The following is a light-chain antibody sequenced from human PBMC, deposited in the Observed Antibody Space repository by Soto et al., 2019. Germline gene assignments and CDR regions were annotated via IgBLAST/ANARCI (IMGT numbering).Light chain of an antibody. V-gene: IGLV1-44*01. CDR1: SSKIGSNT. CDR3: ATWDDSLNGPV. J-gene: IGLJ7*01. CDR2: SNN. Sequence: QPVLTQPPSASGTPGQRVTISCSGSSSKIGSNTVNWYQQLPGTAPKLLIYSNNQRPSGVPDRFSGSKSGTSACLAISGLQSEDEADYYCATWDDSLNGPVFGGGTQLTVL.